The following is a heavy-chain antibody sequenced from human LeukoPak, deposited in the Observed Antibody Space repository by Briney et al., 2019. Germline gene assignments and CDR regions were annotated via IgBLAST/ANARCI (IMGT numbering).Heavy chain of an antibody. D-gene: IGHD3-22*01. V-gene: IGHV1-46*01. CDR1: GYTFTSYY. CDR3: ARNLLYDSESDY. J-gene: IGHJ4*02. CDR2: INPSGGST. Sequence: ASVKVSCKASGYTFTSYYIHWVRQAPGQGLEWMGIINPSGGSTSYAQKFQGRVTMTRNTSISTAYMELSSLRSEDTAVYYCARNLLYDSESDYWGQGTLVTVSS.